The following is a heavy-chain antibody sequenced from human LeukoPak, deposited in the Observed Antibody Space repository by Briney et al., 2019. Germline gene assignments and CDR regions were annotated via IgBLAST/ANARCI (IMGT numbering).Heavy chain of an antibody. CDR2: IYTSGST. CDR1: GGSISSYY. J-gene: IGHJ4*02. V-gene: IGHV4-4*08. D-gene: IGHD2-2*01. Sequence: SETLSLTCTVSGGSISSYYWSWIRQSPGRELEWIGYIYTSGSTNYNPSLKSRVTISVDTSKNQFSLKLSSVTAADTAVYYCARDREAYQPIIWGQGTLVTVSS. CDR3: ARDREAYQPII.